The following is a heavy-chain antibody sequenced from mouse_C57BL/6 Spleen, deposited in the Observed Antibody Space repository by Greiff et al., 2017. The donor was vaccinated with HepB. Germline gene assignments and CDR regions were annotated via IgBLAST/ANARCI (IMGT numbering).Heavy chain of an antibody. Sequence: QVQLQQPGAELVKPGASVKLSCKASGYTFTSYWMQWVKQRPGQGLEWIGEIDPSDSYTNYNQKFKGKATLTVDTSSSTAYMHLSSLTSEDSAVYYCARWKRDPDYWGQGTTLTVSS. V-gene: IGHV1-50*01. J-gene: IGHJ2*01. CDR2: IDPSDSYT. CDR3: ARWKRDPDY. CDR1: GYTFTSYW.